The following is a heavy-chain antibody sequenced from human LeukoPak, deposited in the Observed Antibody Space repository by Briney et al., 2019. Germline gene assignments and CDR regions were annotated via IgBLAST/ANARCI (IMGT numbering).Heavy chain of an antibody. Sequence: SETLSLTCTVSGGSISSYYWSWIRQPPGKGLEWIGYICYSGSTNYNPSLKSRVTISVDTSKNQFSLKLSSVTAADTAVYYCARSDGSGSYSPDYYYGMDVWGQGTTVTVSS. V-gene: IGHV4-59*01. CDR1: GGSISSYY. D-gene: IGHD3-10*01. CDR2: ICYSGST. CDR3: ARSDGSGSYSPDYYYGMDV. J-gene: IGHJ6*02.